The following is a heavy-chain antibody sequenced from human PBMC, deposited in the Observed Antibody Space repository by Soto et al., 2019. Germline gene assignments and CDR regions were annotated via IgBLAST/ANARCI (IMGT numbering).Heavy chain of an antibody. CDR1: GGSISSGGYY. CDR2: IYYSGST. D-gene: IGHD3-16*01. V-gene: IGHV4-31*03. J-gene: IGHJ6*03. Sequence: SSETLSLTCTVSGGSISSGGYYWSWIRQHPGKGLEWIGYIYYSGSTYYNPSLKSRVTISVDTSKNQFSLKLSSVTAADTAVYYCARGASGRGWAERSYYYYYMDVWGKGTTVTVSS. CDR3: ARGASGRGWAERSYYYYYMDV.